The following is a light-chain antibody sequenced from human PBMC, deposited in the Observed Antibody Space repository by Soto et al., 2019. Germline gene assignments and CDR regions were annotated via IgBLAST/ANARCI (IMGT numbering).Light chain of an antibody. CDR2: DTS. CDR3: QEYIHWPPGM. J-gene: IGKJ1*01. V-gene: IGKV3-15*01. Sequence: EIVVTQSPATLSASPGERVTLSCRASQFVSRRLAWYQQRPGQVPRLLIYDTSTWAPGISARFSGSGSGTELTLTISSLQSEDFAVYYCQEYIHWPPGMFGPGTTVDIK. CDR1: QFVSRR.